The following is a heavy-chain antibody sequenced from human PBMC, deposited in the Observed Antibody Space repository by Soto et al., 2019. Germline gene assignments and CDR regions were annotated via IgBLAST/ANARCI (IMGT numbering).Heavy chain of an antibody. CDR3: ARQIRDFWSGYFFAYYGMDV. D-gene: IGHD3-3*01. V-gene: IGHV1-8*02. CDR2: MNPNSGNT. J-gene: IGHJ6*02. CDR1: GFTFTSSA. Sequence: ASVKVSCKASGFTFTSSAVQWVRQARGQGLEWMGWMNPNSGNTGYAQKFQGRVTMTRNTSISTAYMELSSLRSEDTAVYYCARQIRDFWSGYFFAYYGMDVWGQGTTVTVSS.